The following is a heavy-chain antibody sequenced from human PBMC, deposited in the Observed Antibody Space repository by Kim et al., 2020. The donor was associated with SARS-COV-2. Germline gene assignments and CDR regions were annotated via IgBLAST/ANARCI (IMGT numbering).Heavy chain of an antibody. Sequence: QKFQGRVTMTEETTTDTAYMELSSLRSEDTAVYYCATRYCSSTSCQNFDYWGQGTLVTVSS. V-gene: IGHV1-24*01. CDR3: ATRYCSSTSCQNFDY. D-gene: IGHD2-2*01. J-gene: IGHJ4*02.